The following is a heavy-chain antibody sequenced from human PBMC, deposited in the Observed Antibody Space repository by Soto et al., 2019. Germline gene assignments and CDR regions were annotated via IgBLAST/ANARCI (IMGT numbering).Heavy chain of an antibody. CDR1: GYTFSRHW. D-gene: IGHD6-6*01. V-gene: IGHV3-74*03. Sequence: EVQLVESGGGLVQPGGSLRLSCVASGYTFSRHWIHWVRQAPGQGLEGVSRINPEGTFTTYADSVRGRFTISRDNAKNTLYFEMNSLRAEDTAVYYCARPRSMSSSGFDIWGQGTMVTVSS. CDR2: INPEGTFT. J-gene: IGHJ3*02. CDR3: ARPRSMSSSGFDI.